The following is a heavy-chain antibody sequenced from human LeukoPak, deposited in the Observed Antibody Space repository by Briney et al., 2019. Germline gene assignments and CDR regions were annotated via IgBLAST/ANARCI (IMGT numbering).Heavy chain of an antibody. D-gene: IGHD1-26*01. Sequence: SQTLSLTCTVSGGSISSGDYYWSWIRQPPGKGLEWIGYIYYSGSTYYNPSLKSRVTISVDTSKNQFSLKLSSVTAADTAVYYCAREWELNGVWFDPWGQGTLVTVSS. CDR2: IYYSGST. V-gene: IGHV4-30-4*01. CDR3: AREWELNGVWFDP. CDR1: GGSISSGDYY. J-gene: IGHJ5*02.